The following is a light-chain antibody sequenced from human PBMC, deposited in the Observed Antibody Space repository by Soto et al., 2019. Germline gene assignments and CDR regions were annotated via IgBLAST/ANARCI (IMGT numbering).Light chain of an antibody. Sequence: QSVLTQPPSVSGAPGQRVTISCTGSSSNLGAGYDVHWYQQLPGTAPKLLIYGDNKRPSGVPDRFSGSKSGTSASLAITGLQAEDEADYYCQSYDSSLGNSGVFGGGTKLTVL. CDR3: QSYDSSLGNSGV. CDR1: SSNLGAGYD. J-gene: IGLJ3*02. V-gene: IGLV1-40*01. CDR2: GDN.